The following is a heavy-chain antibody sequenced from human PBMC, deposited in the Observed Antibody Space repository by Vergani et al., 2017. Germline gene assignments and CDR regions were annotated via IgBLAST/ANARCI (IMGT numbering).Heavy chain of an antibody. J-gene: IGHJ6*02. CDR3: AKGVYCSSTSCYEGRGYYYGMGV. CDR2: ISGSSSYV. Sequence: EVQLVESGGGLVKPGGSLRLSCAASGFSFSSYSMNWVRQAPGKGLEWVASISGSSSYVFYRDSVEGRFTISRDNSKNTLYLQMNSLRADDTAVYYCAKGVYCSSTSCYEGRGYYYGMGVWGQGTTVTFSS. D-gene: IGHD2-2*01. CDR1: GFSFSSYS. V-gene: IGHV3-21*02.